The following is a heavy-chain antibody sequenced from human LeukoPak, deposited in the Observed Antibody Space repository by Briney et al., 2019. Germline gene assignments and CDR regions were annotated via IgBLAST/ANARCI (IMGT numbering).Heavy chain of an antibody. CDR1: GGTFSSYA. CDR2: ISAYNGNT. V-gene: IGHV1-18*01. CDR3: ARIGGSSGYPDAFDI. J-gene: IGHJ3*02. Sequence: GASVKVSCKASGGTFSSYAISWVRQAPGQGLEWMGWISAYNGNTNYAQKLQGRVTMTTDTSTSTAYMELRSLRSDDTAVYYCARIGGSSGYPDAFDIWGQGTMVTVSS. D-gene: IGHD3-22*01.